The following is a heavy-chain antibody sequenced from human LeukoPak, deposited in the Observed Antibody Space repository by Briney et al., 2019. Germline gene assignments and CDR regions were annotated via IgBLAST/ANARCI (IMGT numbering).Heavy chain of an antibody. Sequence: GGSLRLSCAASGFTFSSYWMHWVRQAPGKGLVWVSRINSDGSSTTYADSVKDRFTISRDNTKNTLSLQMNSLRAEDTAVYYCVRDGGSGSYGAFDIWAQGTMVTVSS. CDR1: GFTFSSYW. CDR3: VRDGGSGSYGAFDI. CDR2: INSDGSST. J-gene: IGHJ3*02. D-gene: IGHD3-10*01. V-gene: IGHV3-74*01.